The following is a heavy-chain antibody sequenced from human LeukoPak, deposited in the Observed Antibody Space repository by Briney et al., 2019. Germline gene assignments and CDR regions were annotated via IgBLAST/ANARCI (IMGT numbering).Heavy chain of an antibody. CDR3: ARTYDFGIGPPGDAFDN. D-gene: IGHD3-3*01. J-gene: IGHJ3*02. CDR2: IRGRSDTT. Sequence: GGSLRLSCAAFGFTFTMFSMNWLRQAPGKGLEWIAFIRGRSDTTYYADSVQGRFTISRDNAEDSVYLQMNSLRVEDTAVYYCARTYDFGIGPPGDAFDNWGQGTLVTVFS. CDR1: GFTFTMFS. V-gene: IGHV3-48*01.